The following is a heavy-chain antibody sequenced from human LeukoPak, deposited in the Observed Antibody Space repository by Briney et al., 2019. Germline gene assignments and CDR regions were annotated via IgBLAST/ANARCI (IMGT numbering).Heavy chain of an antibody. V-gene: IGHV3-9*01. CDR1: GFTFDDYA. D-gene: IGHD6-6*01. CDR2: ISWNSGSI. Sequence: GGSLRLSCAASGFTFDDYAMHWVRHAPGKGLEWVSGISWNSGSIGYADSVKGRFTISRDNSKNTLYLQMNSLRAEDTAVYYCARSTGSSSPLFYYWGQGTLVTVSS. J-gene: IGHJ4*02. CDR3: ARSTGSSSPLFYY.